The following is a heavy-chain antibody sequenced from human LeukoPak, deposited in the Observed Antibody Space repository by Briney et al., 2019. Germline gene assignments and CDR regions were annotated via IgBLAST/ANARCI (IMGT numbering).Heavy chain of an antibody. V-gene: IGHV7-4-1*02. CDR1: GYTFTSYA. Sequence: ASEKVSCKASGYTFTSYAMNWVRQAPGQGLEWMGWINTNTGNPTYAQGFTGRFVFSLDTSVSTAYLQISSLKAEDTAVYYCARAFIPEPGRESDAFDIWGQGTMVTVSS. D-gene: IGHD5-24*01. CDR3: ARAFIPEPGRESDAFDI. CDR2: INTNTGNP. J-gene: IGHJ3*02.